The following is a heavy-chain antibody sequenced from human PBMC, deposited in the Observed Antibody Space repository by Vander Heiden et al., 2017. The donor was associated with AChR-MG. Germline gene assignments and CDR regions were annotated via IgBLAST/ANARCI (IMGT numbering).Heavy chain of an antibody. CDR2: IKQDGSEK. J-gene: IGHJ5*02. D-gene: IGHD6-13*01. CDR3: ARDSRPRENWFDP. Sequence: EVQLVESGGGLVQPGGSLRLSCAASGFTFSSYWMSWVRQAPGKGLEWVANIKQDGSEKYYVDSVKGRFTISRDNAKNSLYLQMNSLRAEDTAVYYCARDSRPRENWFDPWGQGTLVTVSS. V-gene: IGHV3-7*01. CDR1: GFTFSSYW.